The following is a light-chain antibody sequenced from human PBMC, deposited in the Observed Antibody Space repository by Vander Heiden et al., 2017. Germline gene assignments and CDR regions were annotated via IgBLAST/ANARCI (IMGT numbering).Light chain of an antibody. CDR1: SSNIGSNT. CDR2: SKK. J-gene: IGLJ1*01. Sequence: QSVLTQPPSASGTPGQRVTISCSGSSSNIGSNTVNWYQQLPGAAPKLLSYSKKQRPAGVPDRFSGSKSGTSASLAISGLQSEDEADYYCAAWDDSLRVFGTGTKVTVL. CDR3: AAWDDSLRV. V-gene: IGLV1-44*01.